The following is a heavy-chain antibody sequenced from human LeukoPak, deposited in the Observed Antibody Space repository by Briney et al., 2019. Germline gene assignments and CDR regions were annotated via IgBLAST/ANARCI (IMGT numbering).Heavy chain of an antibody. V-gene: IGHV3-74*01. CDR3: AKIRSSGYTYVPFDY. Sequence: GGSLRLSCAASGFTVSSSYINWVRQAPGKGLEWISRINTDGSSTSYADSVKGRFTISRDNAKNSLYLQMNSLRAEDTAFYYCAKIRSSGYTYVPFDYWGRGTLVTVSS. D-gene: IGHD5-18*01. CDR1: GFTVSSSY. J-gene: IGHJ4*02. CDR2: INTDGSST.